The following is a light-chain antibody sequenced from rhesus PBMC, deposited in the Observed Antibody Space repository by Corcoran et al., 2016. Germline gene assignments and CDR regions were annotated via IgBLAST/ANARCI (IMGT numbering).Light chain of an antibody. V-gene: IGKV1-25*01. Sequence: DIQMTQSPSSLSASVGDTVTITCRASQGISSYLVWYQQKPGKAPKLLIYKESTLQSGVPSRFSGSGSGTYFTLTISTLQPEDFATYYCQHHNSYPLTFGGGTKVEIK. CDR1: QGISSY. J-gene: IGKJ4*01. CDR2: KES. CDR3: QHHNSYPLT.